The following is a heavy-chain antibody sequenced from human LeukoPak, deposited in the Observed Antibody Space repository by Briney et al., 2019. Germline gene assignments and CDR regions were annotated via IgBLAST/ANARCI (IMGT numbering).Heavy chain of an antibody. V-gene: IGHV1-18*01. J-gene: IGHJ6*03. D-gene: IGHD1-7*01. Sequence: ASVKVSCKASGYTFTSYDINWVRQAPGQGLEWMGWISGHNGHTNYAQRFQARVTMTTDTSTSTAYMELRSLRSDDTAVYFCARFPQPGTTSFFYHYMDVWGKGTTVTVSS. CDR3: ARFPQPGTTSFFYHYMDV. CDR2: ISGHNGHT. CDR1: GYTFTSYD.